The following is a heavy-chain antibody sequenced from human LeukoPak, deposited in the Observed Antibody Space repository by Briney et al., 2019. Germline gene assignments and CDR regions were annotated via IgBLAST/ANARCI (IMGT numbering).Heavy chain of an antibody. D-gene: IGHD2-2*01. CDR2: IIPIFGTA. J-gene: IGHJ5*02. CDR3: ARDRSPVPAAIQSWFDP. CDR1: GGTFSSYA. Sequence: SVKVPCKASGGTFSSYAISWVRQAPGQGLEWMGGIIPIFGTANYAQKFQGRVTITTDESTSTAYMELSSLRSEDTAVYYCARDRSPVPAAIQSWFDPWGQGTLVTVSS. V-gene: IGHV1-69*05.